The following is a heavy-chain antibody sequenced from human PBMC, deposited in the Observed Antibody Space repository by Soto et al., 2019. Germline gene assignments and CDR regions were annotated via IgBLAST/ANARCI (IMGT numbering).Heavy chain of an antibody. J-gene: IGHJ4*02. D-gene: IGHD1-26*01. V-gene: IGHV1-69*01. CDR1: GGTFSSYA. CDR3: AGDGVRGESYDPVENFDY. CDR2: IIPIFGTA. Sequence: QVQLVQSGAEVKKPGSSVQVSCKASGGTFSSYAISWVRQAPGQGLEWMGGIIPIFGTANYAQKFQGRVTITADESTSTAYMELSSLRSEDTAVYYCAGDGVRGESYDPVENFDYWGQGTLVTVSS.